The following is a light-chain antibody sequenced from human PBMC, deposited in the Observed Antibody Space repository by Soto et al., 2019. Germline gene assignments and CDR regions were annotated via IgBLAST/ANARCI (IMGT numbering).Light chain of an antibody. CDR3: SSYTSSSTLV. Sequence: QSALTQPASVSGSPGQSITISCTGTSSDFGGYNYVSWYQQHPGKAPKLMIYDVSNRPSGVSNRFSGSKSGNTASLTISVLQAEDEADYYCSSYTSSSTLVFGTGTKLTVL. CDR1: SSDFGGYNY. J-gene: IGLJ1*01. CDR2: DVS. V-gene: IGLV2-14*01.